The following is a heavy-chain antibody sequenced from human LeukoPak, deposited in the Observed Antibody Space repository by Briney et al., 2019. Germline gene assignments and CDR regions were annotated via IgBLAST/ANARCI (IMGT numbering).Heavy chain of an antibody. CDR2: ISSSGDST. D-gene: IGHD6-19*01. Sequence: PGGSLRLSCAASGFTFSSYAMSWVRQAPGKGLEWVSAISSSGDSTYYADSVKGRFTISRDNAKNSLYLQMNSLRAEDTAVYYCTGIAVAGTYYWGQGTLVTVSS. V-gene: IGHV3-23*01. CDR1: GFTFSSYA. CDR3: TGIAVAGTYY. J-gene: IGHJ4*02.